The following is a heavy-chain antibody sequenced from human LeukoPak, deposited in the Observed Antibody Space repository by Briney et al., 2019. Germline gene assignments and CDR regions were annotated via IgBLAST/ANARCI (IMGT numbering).Heavy chain of an antibody. D-gene: IGHD1-26*01. CDR2: IIPIFGTA. J-gene: IGHJ3*02. CDR1: GGTFSSYA. Sequence: GASVKLSCKASGGTFSSYAISWVRQAPGQGLEWMGGIIPIFGTANYAQKFQGRVTITADESTSTAYMELSSLRSEDTAVYYCARGGDELGAFDIWGQGTMVTVSS. CDR3: ARGGDELGAFDI. V-gene: IGHV1-69*13.